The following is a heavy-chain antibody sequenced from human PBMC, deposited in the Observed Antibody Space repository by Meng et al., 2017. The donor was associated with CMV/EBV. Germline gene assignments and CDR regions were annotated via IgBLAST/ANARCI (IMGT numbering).Heavy chain of an antibody. D-gene: IGHD3-22*01. CDR3: ARPNDSSGYRNAFDI. V-gene: IGHV4-34*01. Sequence: GQLQQWGAGLLKPSETRSLTCAVYGGSFSGYYWSWIRQPPRKGLEWIGEINHSGSTNYNPSLKSRVTISVDTSKNQFSLKLSSVTAADTAVYYCARPNDSSGYRNAFDIWGQGTMVTVSS. CDR1: GGSFSGYY. CDR2: INHSGST. J-gene: IGHJ3*02.